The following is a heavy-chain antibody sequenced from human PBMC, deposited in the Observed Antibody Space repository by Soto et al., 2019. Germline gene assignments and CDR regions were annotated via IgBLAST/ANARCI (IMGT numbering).Heavy chain of an antibody. V-gene: IGHV1-18*01. CDR2: ISAYNGNT. Sequence: QVQLVQSGAEVKKPGASVKVSCKASGYTFTSYGISWVRQAPGQGLEWMGWISAYNGNTNYAQKLQGRVTMTTDTSTSTAYMELRSLRSDDTAVYYCARTYYDFWSGYYEVLGYWGQGTLVTVSS. J-gene: IGHJ4*02. CDR3: ARTYYDFWSGYYEVLGY. CDR1: GYTFTSYG. D-gene: IGHD3-3*01.